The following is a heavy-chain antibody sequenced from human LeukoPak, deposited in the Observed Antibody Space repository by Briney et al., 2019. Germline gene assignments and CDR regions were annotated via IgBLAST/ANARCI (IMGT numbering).Heavy chain of an antibody. CDR2: ISSSSSYI. V-gene: IGHV3-21*01. D-gene: IGHD3-3*01. Sequence: GGSLRLSCAAYGFTFSSYSMNWVRQAPGKGLEWVSSISSSSSYIYYADSVKGRFTISRDNAKNSLYLQMNSLRAEDTAVYYCARGITIFGVVTPQNYYYGMDVWGQGTTVTVSS. CDR1: GFTFSSYS. CDR3: ARGITIFGVVTPQNYYYGMDV. J-gene: IGHJ6*02.